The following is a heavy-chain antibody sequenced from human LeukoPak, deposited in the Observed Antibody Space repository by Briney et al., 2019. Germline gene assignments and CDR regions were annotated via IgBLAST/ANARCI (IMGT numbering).Heavy chain of an antibody. CDR2: IYYTGST. V-gene: IGHV4-31*03. Sequence: TLSLTCSVSGGSISSGGYYWSWIRQHPGKDLEWIGYIYYTGSTYYNPSLKSRLTVSVDMSKNQFSLKLSSVTAADTAVYYCARSETGTTVYFDYWGQGTLVTVSS. J-gene: IGHJ4*02. CDR1: GGSISSGGYY. D-gene: IGHD1-7*01. CDR3: ARSETGTTVYFDY.